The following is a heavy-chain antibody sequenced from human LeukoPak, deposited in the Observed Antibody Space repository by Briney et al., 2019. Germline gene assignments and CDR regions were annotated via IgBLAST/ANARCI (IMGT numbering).Heavy chain of an antibody. Sequence: SETLSLTCTVSGGSISSSSYYWGWIRQPPGKGLEWIGSIYYSGSTYYNPSLKSRVTISVDTSKNQFSLKLSSVTAADTAVYYCAGESGSYHPRAFDTWGQGTMVTVSS. J-gene: IGHJ3*02. D-gene: IGHD1-26*01. CDR1: GGSISSSSYY. V-gene: IGHV4-39*02. CDR2: IYYSGST. CDR3: AGESGSYHPRAFDT.